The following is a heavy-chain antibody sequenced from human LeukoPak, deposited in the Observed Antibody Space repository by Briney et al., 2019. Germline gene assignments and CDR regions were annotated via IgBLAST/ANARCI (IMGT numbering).Heavy chain of an antibody. D-gene: IGHD6-13*01. J-gene: IGHJ4*02. CDR3: ARNVRAAAGIYYFDY. Sequence: VSVKVSCKASGYTFTGYYMHWVRQAPGQGLEWMGRINPNSGGTNYAQKFQGRVTITRDTSISTAYMELSRLRSDDTAVYYCARNVRAAAGIYYFDYWGQGTLVTVSS. CDR1: GYTFTGYY. CDR2: INPNSGGT. V-gene: IGHV1-2*06.